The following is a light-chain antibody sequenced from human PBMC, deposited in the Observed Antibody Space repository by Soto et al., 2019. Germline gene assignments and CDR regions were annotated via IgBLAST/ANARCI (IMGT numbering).Light chain of an antibody. CDR1: QRVSSSY. J-gene: IGKJ2*01. Sequence: EIVLTQSPGTLSLSPGERATLSCRASQRVSSSYLAWYQQKPGQAPRLLIYGASSRATGIPDRFSGSGSGTYFTLTISRLEPEDFAVYFCQQYGSSPPFTFGQGNKVEI. CDR3: QQYGSSPPFT. CDR2: GAS. V-gene: IGKV3-20*01.